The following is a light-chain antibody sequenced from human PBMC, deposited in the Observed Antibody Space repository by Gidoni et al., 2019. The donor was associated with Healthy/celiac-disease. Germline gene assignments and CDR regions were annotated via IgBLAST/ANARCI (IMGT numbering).Light chain of an antibody. CDR2: KAS. CDR1: QSISSW. CDR3: QQDNSYWT. Sequence: DIQMTQSPSTLSASVGDRVTITCRASQSISSWLAWYPQKPGQAPKLLIYKASSLESGVPSRFSGSGSGTEFTLTISSLQPDDFATYYCQQDNSYWTFGQGTKVEIK. V-gene: IGKV1-5*03. J-gene: IGKJ1*01.